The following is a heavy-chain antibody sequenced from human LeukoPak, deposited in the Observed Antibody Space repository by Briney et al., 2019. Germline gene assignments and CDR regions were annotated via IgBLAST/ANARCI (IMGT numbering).Heavy chain of an antibody. Sequence: PGGSLRLSCAASGFTFSSYAMHWVRQAPGEGLEWVAVISYDGSNKYYADSVKGRFTISRDNSKNTLYLQMNSLRAEDTAVYYCARDQYDSSGYPDYWGQGTLVTVSS. J-gene: IGHJ4*02. CDR2: ISYDGSNK. D-gene: IGHD3-22*01. CDR1: GFTFSSYA. CDR3: ARDQYDSSGYPDY. V-gene: IGHV3-30-3*01.